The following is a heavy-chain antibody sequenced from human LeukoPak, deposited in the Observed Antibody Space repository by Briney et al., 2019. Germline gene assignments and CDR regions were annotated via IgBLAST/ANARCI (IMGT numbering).Heavy chain of an antibody. CDR3: ARHLHPHYYFDY. CDR2: IYYSGST. V-gene: IGHV4-39*01. CDR1: GGSISSSSYY. Sequence: SETLSLTCTVSGGSISSSSYYWGWIRQPPGKGLEWIGSIYYSGSTYYNPSLKSRVTISVDTSKNQFSLKLSSATAADTAVYYCARHLHPHYYFDYWGQGTLVTVSS. J-gene: IGHJ4*02.